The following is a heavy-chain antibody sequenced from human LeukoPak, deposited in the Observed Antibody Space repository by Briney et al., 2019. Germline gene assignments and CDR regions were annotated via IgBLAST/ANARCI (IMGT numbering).Heavy chain of an antibody. CDR3: AKDSGALVEVGAKVYFDY. CDR1: GFTFSSYG. D-gene: IGHD1-26*01. Sequence: PGGSLRLSCAASGFTFSSYGMHWVRQAPGKGLEWVAVISYDGSNKYYADSVKGRFTISRDNSKNTLYLQMNSLRAEDTAVYYCAKDSGALVEVGAKVYFDYWGQGTLVTVSS. CDR2: ISYDGSNK. V-gene: IGHV3-30*18. J-gene: IGHJ4*02.